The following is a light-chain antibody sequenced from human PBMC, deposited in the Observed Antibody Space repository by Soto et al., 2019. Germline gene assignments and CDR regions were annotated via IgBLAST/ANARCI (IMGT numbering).Light chain of an antibody. Sequence: AIRMTQSPSSLSAFTGERVTITCRASQDISSYLAWYQQKPGKAPELLIYAASTLQSGVPSRFSGSGSGTDFTLSISYLQSEDFATYFCQQFYSYPLTFGGGTRLEIK. CDR3: QQFYSYPLT. V-gene: IGKV1-8*01. CDR1: QDISSY. J-gene: IGKJ4*01. CDR2: AAS.